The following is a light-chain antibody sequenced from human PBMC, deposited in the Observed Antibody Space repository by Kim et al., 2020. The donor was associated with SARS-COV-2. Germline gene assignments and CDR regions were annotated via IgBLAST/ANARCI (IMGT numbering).Light chain of an antibody. CDR3: KSRDSSGNHLV. V-gene: IGLV3-19*01. Sequence: ALGQTVRIKCQGDSLRSYYASWYQQKPRQAPVLVIYGTNNRPSGIPDRFSGSSSGNTGSLTITGAQAEDEADYYCKSRDSSGNHLVFGGGTKVTVL. CDR1: SLRSYY. CDR2: GTN. J-gene: IGLJ2*01.